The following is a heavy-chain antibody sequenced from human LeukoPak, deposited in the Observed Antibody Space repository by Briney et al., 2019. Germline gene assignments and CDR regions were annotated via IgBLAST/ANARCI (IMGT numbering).Heavy chain of an antibody. CDR1: GGTFSSYA. V-gene: IGHV1-69*15. CDR2: IIPIFGTA. CDR3: ASPLYGSGSTQDYFDY. J-gene: IGHJ4*02. D-gene: IGHD3-10*01. Sequence: SVKVSCKASGGTFSSYAISWVRQAPGQGLEWMGRIIPIFGTANYAQKFQGRVTITADESTSTAYMELSSLRSEDTAVYYCASPLYGSGSTQDYFDYWGQGTLVTVSS.